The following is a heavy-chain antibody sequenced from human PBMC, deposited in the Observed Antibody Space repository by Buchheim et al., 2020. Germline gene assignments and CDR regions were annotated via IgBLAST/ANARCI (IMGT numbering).Heavy chain of an antibody. D-gene: IGHD2/OR15-2a*01. V-gene: IGHV3-23*04. CDR3: AKDRGLSEYYGMDV. Sequence: EVQLVESGGHLVQPGGSLRLSCAASGFRFSSFAMNWVRQAPGKGLEWVSAISSGGSSTYYADSVKGRFAISRDTSKNTLYLQMNSLRAEDTAVYYCAKDRGLSEYYGMDVWGQGTT. J-gene: IGHJ6*02. CDR2: ISSGGSST. CDR1: GFRFSSFA.